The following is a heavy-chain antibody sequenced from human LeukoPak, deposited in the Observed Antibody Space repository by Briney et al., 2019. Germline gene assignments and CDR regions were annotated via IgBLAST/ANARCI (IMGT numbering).Heavy chain of an antibody. V-gene: IGHV1-18*01. Sequence: ASVKVSCKASGYSFSSYGISWLRQAPGQGLQWMGWISGYNSNTNYAQKFQGRVTMTTDTSTTTAYMELRSLRSDDTAVYYCARVHGDPDFDYWGQGTLVTVSS. J-gene: IGHJ4*02. CDR3: ARVHGDPDFDY. CDR2: ISGYNSNT. D-gene: IGHD7-27*01. CDR1: GYSFSSYG.